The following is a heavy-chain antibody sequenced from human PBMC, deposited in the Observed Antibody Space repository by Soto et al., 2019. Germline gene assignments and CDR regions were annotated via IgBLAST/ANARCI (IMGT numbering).Heavy chain of an antibody. Sequence: ASVKVSCKASGGTFSTFGISWVRQAPGQGLEWMGGIIPFFGTARYSQKFEDRITITAGESTNTVYMDLRSLTSEDTAIYYCAKSAPMDAGDKYYYDFWGQGALVTVSS. CDR3: AKSAPMDAGDKYYYDF. J-gene: IGHJ4*02. D-gene: IGHD4-17*01. CDR1: GGTFSTFG. V-gene: IGHV1-69*13. CDR2: IIPFFGTA.